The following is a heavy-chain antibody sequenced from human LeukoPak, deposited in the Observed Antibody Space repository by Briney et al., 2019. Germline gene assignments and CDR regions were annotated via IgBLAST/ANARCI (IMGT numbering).Heavy chain of an antibody. CDR2: IKQDGSEK. Sequence: PGGALRLSSAASGFTFSTYWMTWVRQAPGTGLEWVANIKQDGSEKFYVDSVKGRFTISRDNAKNSRYLQMNSLRAEDTAVYYCARSYSGYEQWGQGTLVTVSS. V-gene: IGHV3-7*04. CDR3: ARSYSGYEQ. CDR1: GFTFSTYW. D-gene: IGHD5-12*01. J-gene: IGHJ4*02.